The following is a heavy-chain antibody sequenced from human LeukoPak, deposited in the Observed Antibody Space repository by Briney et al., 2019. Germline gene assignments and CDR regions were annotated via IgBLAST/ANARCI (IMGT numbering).Heavy chain of an antibody. Sequence: GGSLRLSCAASGFTFSSSAMSWVRQAPGKGLEWVSAISNNGGYTYYADSVQGRFTISRDNSKNTVYLQMNSLRAEDTALYYCVTKLYVGHTHAFDIWGQGTMVTVSP. CDR2: ISNNGGYT. D-gene: IGHD1-26*01. CDR1: GFTFSSSA. CDR3: VTKLYVGHTHAFDI. J-gene: IGHJ3*02. V-gene: IGHV3-23*01.